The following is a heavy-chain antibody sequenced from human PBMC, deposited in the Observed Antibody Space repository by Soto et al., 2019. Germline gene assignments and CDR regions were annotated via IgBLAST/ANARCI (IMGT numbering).Heavy chain of an antibody. V-gene: IGHV4-31*03. D-gene: IGHD1-1*01. J-gene: IGHJ6*02. CDR1: GVSVSSGDYY. CDR2: IDLRGST. CDR3: ARDSGGNSENYYGLDV. Sequence: QVQLQESGPGLVKPSQTLSLSCNVYGVSVSSGDYYWSWISQHAGGGLEWIGYIDLRGSTYYKPSLRGRVLMSVDTSTNQIYLRLLSVTAADTAMYYCARDSGGNSENYYGLDVWCHGTTVTVSS.